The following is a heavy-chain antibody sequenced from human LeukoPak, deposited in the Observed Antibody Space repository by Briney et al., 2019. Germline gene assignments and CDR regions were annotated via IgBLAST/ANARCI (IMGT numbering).Heavy chain of an antibody. Sequence: SETLSLTCTVSGGSISGYYWSWIRQPPGKGLEWIGEINHSGSTNYNPSLKSRVTISVDTSKNQFSLKLSSVTAADTAVYYCARSFGAAYVDYWGQGTLVTVSS. D-gene: IGHD3-16*01. V-gene: IGHV4-34*01. CDR1: GGSISGYY. CDR2: INHSGST. CDR3: ARSFGAAYVDY. J-gene: IGHJ4*02.